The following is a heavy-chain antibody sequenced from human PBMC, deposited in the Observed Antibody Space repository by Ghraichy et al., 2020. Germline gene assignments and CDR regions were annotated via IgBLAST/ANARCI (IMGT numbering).Heavy chain of an antibody. CDR2: IYYSGST. D-gene: IGHD7-27*01. CDR3: AREEGTGSAYFDY. CDR1: GGSISSYY. V-gene: IGHV4-59*01. Sequence: SETLSLTCTVSGGSISSYYWSWIRQPPGKGLEWIGYIYYSGSTNYNPSLKSRVTISVDTSKNQFSLKLSSVTAADTAVYYCAREEGTGSAYFDYWGQGTLVTVSS. J-gene: IGHJ4*02.